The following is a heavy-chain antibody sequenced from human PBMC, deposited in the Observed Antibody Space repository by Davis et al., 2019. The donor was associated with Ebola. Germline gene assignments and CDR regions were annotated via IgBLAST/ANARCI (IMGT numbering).Heavy chain of an antibody. CDR1: GFTFSSYA. Sequence: GESLKISCAASGFTFSSYAMSWVRQAPGKGLEWVSAISGSGGSTYYADSVKGRFTISRDNSKNTLYLQMNSLRAEDTAVYYCAKDFSGQWLVLAAFDIWGQGTMVTVSS. V-gene: IGHV3-23*01. J-gene: IGHJ3*02. CDR2: ISGSGGST. D-gene: IGHD6-19*01. CDR3: AKDFSGQWLVLAAFDI.